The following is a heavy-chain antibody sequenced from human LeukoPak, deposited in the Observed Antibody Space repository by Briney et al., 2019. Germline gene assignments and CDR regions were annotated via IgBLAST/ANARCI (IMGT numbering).Heavy chain of an antibody. CDR2: ISSSSSTI. CDR1: GFTFSSYN. J-gene: IGHJ3*02. D-gene: IGHD1-26*01. CDR3: ASDYSGNYFNAFDI. V-gene: IGHV3-48*01. Sequence: GGSLRLSCAASGFTFSSYNMNWVRQVPGKGLEWVSYISSSSSTIYYADSVKGRFTISRDNAKNSLYLQMNSLRAVDTAVYYCASDYSGNYFNAFDIWGQGTMVTVSS.